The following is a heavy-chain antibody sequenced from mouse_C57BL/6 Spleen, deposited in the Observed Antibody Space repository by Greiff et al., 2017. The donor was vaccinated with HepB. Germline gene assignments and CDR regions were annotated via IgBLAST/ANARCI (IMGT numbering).Heavy chain of an antibody. CDR3: ARDGYLYYYAMDY. CDR2: INPSSGYT. V-gene: IGHV1-4*01. D-gene: IGHD2-3*01. J-gene: IGHJ4*01. Sequence: VKLQESGAELARPGASVKMSCKASGYTFTSYTMHWVKQRPGQGLEWIGYINPSSGYTKYNQKFKDKATLTADKSSSTAYMQLSSLTSEDSAVYYCARDGYLYYYAMDYWGQGTSVTVSS. CDR1: GYTFTSYT.